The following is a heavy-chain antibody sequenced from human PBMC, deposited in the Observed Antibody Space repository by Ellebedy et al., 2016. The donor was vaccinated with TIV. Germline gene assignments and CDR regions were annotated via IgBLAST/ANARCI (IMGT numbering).Heavy chain of an antibody. CDR3: ASGDPSGSYDY. CDR2: IYHSGST. J-gene: IGHJ4*02. Sequence: SETLSLXXTVSGGSISSYYWSWIRQPPGKGLEWIGYIYHSGSTYYNPSLKSRVTISVDRSKNQFSLKLSSVTAADTAVYYCASGDPSGSYDYWGQGTLVTVSS. V-gene: IGHV4-4*09. D-gene: IGHD1-26*01. CDR1: GGSISSYY.